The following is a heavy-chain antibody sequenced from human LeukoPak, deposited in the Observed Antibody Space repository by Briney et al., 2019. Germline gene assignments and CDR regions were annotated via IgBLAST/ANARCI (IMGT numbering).Heavy chain of an antibody. D-gene: IGHD3-16*02. CDR2: ISAYNGET. CDR3: ARLRLGQLSSGFDY. Sequence: GASVKVSCRASGYTFTSYAISWVRQAPGQGLEWMGWISAYNGETNYVQKVLNRVTMTTDTSTSTAYMELRSLRSDDTAVYYCARLRLGQLSSGFDYWGQGTLVTVSS. V-gene: IGHV1-18*01. CDR1: GYTFTSYA. J-gene: IGHJ4*02.